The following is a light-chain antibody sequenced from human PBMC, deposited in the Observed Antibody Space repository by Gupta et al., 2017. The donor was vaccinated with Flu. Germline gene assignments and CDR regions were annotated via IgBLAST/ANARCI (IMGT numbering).Light chain of an antibody. CDR1: QSLLHSNGYNY. J-gene: IGKJ2*03. CDR2: LGS. Sequence: DIVMTQSPLSLPVTPGEPASISCRSSQSLLHSNGYNYLDWYLQKPGQSPQLLIYLGSNRASGAPDRFSGSGSGTDFTLKISRGEAEDVGVYYCMQALQTPPYSFGQGTKLEIK. CDR3: MQALQTPPYS. V-gene: IGKV2-28*01.